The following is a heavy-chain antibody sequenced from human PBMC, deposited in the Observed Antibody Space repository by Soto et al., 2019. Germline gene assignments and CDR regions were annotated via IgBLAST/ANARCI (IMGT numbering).Heavy chain of an antibody. J-gene: IGHJ4*02. Sequence: GGSLRLSCAASGFTFDDYAMHWVRQAPGKGLEWVSGISWNSGSIGYADSVKGRFTISRDNAKNSLYLQMNSLRAEDTALYYCAKDIYGSGSYYLNWGQGTLVTVSS. CDR3: AKDIYGSGSYYLN. CDR1: GFTFDDYA. D-gene: IGHD3-10*01. CDR2: ISWNSGSI. V-gene: IGHV3-9*01.